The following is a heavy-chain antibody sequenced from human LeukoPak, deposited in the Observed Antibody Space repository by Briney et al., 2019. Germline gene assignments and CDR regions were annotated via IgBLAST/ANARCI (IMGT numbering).Heavy chain of an antibody. CDR2: IYPGDSDT. CDR3: ARSRDWNYDL. CDR1: GYSFTSYW. Sequence: GGSLRLSCKGSGYSFTSYWIGWVRQMPGKGLEWMGIIYPGDSDTRYSPPFQGQVTISADKSINTAYLQWNSLKASDTAIYYCARSRDWNYDLWGQGTLVTVSS. V-gene: IGHV5-51*01. D-gene: IGHD1-7*01. J-gene: IGHJ4*02.